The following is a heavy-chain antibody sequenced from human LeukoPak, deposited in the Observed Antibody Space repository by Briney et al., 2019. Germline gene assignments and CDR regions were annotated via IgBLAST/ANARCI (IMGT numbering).Heavy chain of an antibody. CDR1: GGSISAGDYY. D-gene: IGHD4-23*01. Sequence: SETLSLTCTVSGGSISAGDYYYSWISQPPGRGLEWIGYIYYCGNTYYNPALKSRVTMSLHTAKSQFSLNLSSVTAADTAVYYCARDYDGDNGFDPWGPGTLVTVSS. CDR3: ARDYDGDNGFDP. V-gene: IGHV4-30-4*01. CDR2: IYYCGNT. J-gene: IGHJ5*02.